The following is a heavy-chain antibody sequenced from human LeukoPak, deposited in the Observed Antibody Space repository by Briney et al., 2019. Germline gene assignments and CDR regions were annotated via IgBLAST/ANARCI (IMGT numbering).Heavy chain of an antibody. D-gene: IGHD3-16*01. CDR2: IGGRGGST. J-gene: IGHJ5*02. CDR3: GKEGGA. Sequence: GGSLRLSCAASGFSFSDFPMTWVRQAPGKGPEWVSAIGGRGGSTYYADSLGGRFTISRDNSKDMVYLQMNSLKVEDTATYYCGKEGGAWGQGTKVTVSS. V-gene: IGHV3-23*01. CDR1: GFSFSDFP.